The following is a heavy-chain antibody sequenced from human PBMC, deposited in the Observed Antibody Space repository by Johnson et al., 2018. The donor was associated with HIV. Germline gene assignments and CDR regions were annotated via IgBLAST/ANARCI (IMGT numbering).Heavy chain of an antibody. D-gene: IGHD1-26*01. CDR1: GFTFNTYG. V-gene: IGHV3-30*02. CDR2: IRFDGSNK. J-gene: IGHJ3*01. CDR3: AKESKWESRTPHAFDF. Sequence: QVQLVESGGGVVQPGGSLRLSCAASGFTFNTYGIHWVRQAPGKGLEWVAFIRFDGSNKYYAYSVKGRFAISRDNSKNTLFLQMKSLRAEDTAVYYCAKESKWESRTPHAFDFCGQGTVVTVSS.